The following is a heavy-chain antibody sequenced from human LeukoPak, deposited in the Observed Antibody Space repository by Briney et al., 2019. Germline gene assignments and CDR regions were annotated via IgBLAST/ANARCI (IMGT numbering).Heavy chain of an antibody. D-gene: IGHD5-12*01. CDR1: AGSINSGSYY. CDR3: ARDRGMATAAFDI. J-gene: IGHJ3*02. CDR2: IYYSGST. Sequence: SETLSLTCTVSAGSINSGSYYWGWIRQPPGKGLDWIGCIYYSGSTYYNPSLKSRVTISLDTSKNQFSLKLSSVTAADTAVYYCARDRGMATAAFDIWGQGTMVTVSS. V-gene: IGHV4-39*07.